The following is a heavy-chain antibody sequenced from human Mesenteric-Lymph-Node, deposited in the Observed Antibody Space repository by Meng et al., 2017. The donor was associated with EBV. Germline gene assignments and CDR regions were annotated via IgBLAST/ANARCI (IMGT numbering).Heavy chain of an antibody. CDR3: ASRGDGIYSNYDWFDT. V-gene: IGHV4-34*01. CDR1: GVSLSGHY. CDR2: TDHNGVT. Sequence: HVQLQQWGAGLGKPSXXXXLXXXVYGVSLSGHYWNWIRQPPGKGLEWIGETDHNGVTNYNPSLKSRVTISVDTSKTQFFLKLTSMTAADTAVYYCASRGDGIYSNYDWFDTWGHGTLVTVSS. D-gene: IGHD4-11*01. J-gene: IGHJ5*01.